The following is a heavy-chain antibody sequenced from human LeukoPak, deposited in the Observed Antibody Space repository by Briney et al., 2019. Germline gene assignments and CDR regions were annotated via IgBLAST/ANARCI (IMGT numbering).Heavy chain of an antibody. D-gene: IGHD6-13*01. Sequence: SQTLSLTCTVSGGSISSGGYYWSWIRQHPGKGLEWIGYIYYSGSTYYNPSLKSRVTISVDTSKNLFSLKLSSVTAADTAVYYCARDQSRTNWFDPWGQGTLVTVSS. V-gene: IGHV4-31*03. CDR2: IYYSGST. CDR1: GGSISSGGYY. CDR3: ARDQSRTNWFDP. J-gene: IGHJ5*02.